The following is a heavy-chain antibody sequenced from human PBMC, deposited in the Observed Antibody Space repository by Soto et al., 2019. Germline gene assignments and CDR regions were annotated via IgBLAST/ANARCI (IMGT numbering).Heavy chain of an antibody. Sequence: PSETLSLTCAVYGGSFGGYYWSWIRLPPGKGLEWIGEINHSGSTNYNPSLKSRVTISVDTSKNQFSLKLSSVTAADTAVYYCARGSRERYFDWSIFFHYWGQGTLVTVSS. CDR1: GGSFGGYY. CDR2: INHSGST. D-gene: IGHD3-9*01. V-gene: IGHV4-34*01. CDR3: ARGSRERYFDWSIFFHY. J-gene: IGHJ4*02.